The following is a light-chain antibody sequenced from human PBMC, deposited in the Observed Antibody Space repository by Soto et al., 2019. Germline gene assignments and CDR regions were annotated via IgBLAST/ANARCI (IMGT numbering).Light chain of an antibody. CDR3: GTWDSSLNVGV. Sequence: QSVLTQPPSVSAAPGQKVTISCSGSSSNIGNNYVSWYQQLPGTAPKLLIYDNNKRPSGIPDRFSGSKSGTSATLGITVLQTGDEADYYCGTWDSSLNVGVFGGGTKLTVL. CDR1: SSNIGNNY. CDR2: DNN. V-gene: IGLV1-51*01. J-gene: IGLJ2*01.